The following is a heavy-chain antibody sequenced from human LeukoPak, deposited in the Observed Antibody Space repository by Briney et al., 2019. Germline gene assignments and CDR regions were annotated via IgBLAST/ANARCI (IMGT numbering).Heavy chain of an antibody. J-gene: IGHJ6*02. CDR2: INPNSGGT. CDR3: AGSYYYDRSGYYYYYGMDV. V-gene: IGHV1-2*02. D-gene: IGHD3-22*01. CDR1: GYTFTGYY. Sequence: ASVKVSCKASGYTFTGYYMHWVRQAPGQGLEWMGWINPNSGGTNYAQKFQGRVTMTRDTSISTAYMELSRLRSDDTAVYYCAGSYYYDRSGYYYYYGMDVWGQGTTVTVSS.